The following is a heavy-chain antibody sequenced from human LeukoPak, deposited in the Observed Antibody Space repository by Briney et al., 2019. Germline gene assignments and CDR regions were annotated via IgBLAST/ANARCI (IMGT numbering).Heavy chain of an antibody. V-gene: IGHV3-30*02. Sequence: GGSLRLSCATFGFAFNTYGMHWVRQAPGKGLEWVAFIRYDGSNKYYADSVKGRFTISRDISKNTLYLQMNSLRAEDTAVYYCAKHKIPRYGSGGVLDYWGQGTLVTVSS. CDR2: IRYDGSNK. CDR3: AKHKIPRYGSGGVLDY. CDR1: GFAFNTYG. D-gene: IGHD3-10*01. J-gene: IGHJ4*02.